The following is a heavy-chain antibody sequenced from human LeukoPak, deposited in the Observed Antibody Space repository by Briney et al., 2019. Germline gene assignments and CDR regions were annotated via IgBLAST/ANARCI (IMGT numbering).Heavy chain of an antibody. D-gene: IGHD3-22*01. J-gene: IGHJ4*02. V-gene: IGHV3-23*01. Sequence: PGRSLRLSCAASGFTFSSYGMSWVRQAPGKGLEWVSGISSTGTPYYADSVKGRFTISRDNSKNTLYLQMNSLRAEDTAVYYCAKRHSSGYYFFDFWGQGALVTVSS. CDR2: ISSTGTP. CDR1: GFTFSSYG. CDR3: AKRHSSGYYFFDF.